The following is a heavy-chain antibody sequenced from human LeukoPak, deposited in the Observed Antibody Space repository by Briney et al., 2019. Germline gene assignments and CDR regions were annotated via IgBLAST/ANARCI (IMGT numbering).Heavy chain of an antibody. D-gene: IGHD4-17*01. J-gene: IGHJ6*03. Sequence: GGSLRLSCAASGFTFSSYSMNWVRQAPGKGLEWVSSISSSYIYYADSVKGRFTISRDNAKNSLYLQMNSLRAEDTAVYYCARENIFATVTFPPMDVRGKGTTVTVSS. CDR3: ARENIFATVTFPPMDV. V-gene: IGHV3-21*01. CDR2: ISSSYI. CDR1: GFTFSSYS.